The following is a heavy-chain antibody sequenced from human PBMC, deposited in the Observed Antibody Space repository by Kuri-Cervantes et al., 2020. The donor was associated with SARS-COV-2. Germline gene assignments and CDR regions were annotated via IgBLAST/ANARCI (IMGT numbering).Heavy chain of an antibody. Sequence: GGSLRLSCAASGFTVNYYWMTWVRQAPGGGLEWVANVKQDGSETYYVESVKGRFTISRDNAKNSLYLQMNSLRAEDTAIYYCARDRSSNWFSTRVAFDIWGQGTMVTVSS. CDR1: GFTVNYYW. CDR3: ARDRSSNWFSTRVAFDI. D-gene: IGHD6-13*01. V-gene: IGHV3-7*01. J-gene: IGHJ3*02. CDR2: VKQDGSET.